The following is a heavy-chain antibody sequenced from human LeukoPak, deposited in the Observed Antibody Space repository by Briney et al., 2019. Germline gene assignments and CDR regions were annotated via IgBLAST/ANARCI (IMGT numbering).Heavy chain of an antibody. J-gene: IGHJ6*03. Sequence: GASVKVSCKASGYTFTSYGISWVRQAPGQGLEWMGWISAYNGNTNYAQKLQGRVTMTTDTSTSTAYMELRSLRSDDTAVYYCARAVNLDYDFWSGYLGHYYYYMDVWGKGTTVTVSS. V-gene: IGHV1-18*01. D-gene: IGHD3-3*01. CDR3: ARAVNLDYDFWSGYLGHYYYYMDV. CDR2: ISAYNGNT. CDR1: GYTFTSYG.